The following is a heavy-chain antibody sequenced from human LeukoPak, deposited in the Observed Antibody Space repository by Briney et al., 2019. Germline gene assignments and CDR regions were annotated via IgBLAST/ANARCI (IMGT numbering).Heavy chain of an antibody. J-gene: IGHJ4*02. Sequence: GGSLRLSCAASGFTFSSYRMNWVRQAPGKGRGWVSSISSSSSYIYYADSVKGRFTLSRDNAKNSLYLQMNSLRAEDTAVYYCARVGDNTREYCGGDCYSYYFDYWGQGTLVTVSS. V-gene: IGHV3-21*01. D-gene: IGHD2-21*02. CDR2: ISSSSSYI. CDR3: ARVGDNTREYCGGDCYSYYFDY. CDR1: GFTFSSYR.